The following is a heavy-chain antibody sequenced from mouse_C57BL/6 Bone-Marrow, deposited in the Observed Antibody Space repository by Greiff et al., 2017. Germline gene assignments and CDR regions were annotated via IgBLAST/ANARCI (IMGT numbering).Heavy chain of an antibody. CDR2: IWTGGGT. CDR1: GFSLTSYA. Sequence: QVQLKESGPGLVAPSQSLSITCTVSGFSLTSYAISWVRQPPGKGLEWLGVIWTGGGTNYNSALKSRLSISKDNSKSQVFLKMNSLQTDDTAKYYCARRGAYYGKELYYFDDWGPGTTLTVSS. CDR3: ARRGAYYGKELYYFDD. D-gene: IGHD2-10*01. J-gene: IGHJ2*01. V-gene: IGHV2-9-1*01.